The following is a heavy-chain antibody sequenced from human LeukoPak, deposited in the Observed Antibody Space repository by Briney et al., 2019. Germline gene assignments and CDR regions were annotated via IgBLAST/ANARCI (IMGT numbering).Heavy chain of an antibody. J-gene: IGHJ5*02. Sequence: GSLRLSCAASGFTFSSYWMSWVRQAPGKGLEWVANIKQDGSEKYYVDSVEGRFTISRDNAKNSLYLQMNSQRAEDTAVYYCARDLSEATGWFDPWGQGTLVTVSS. CDR3: ARDLSEATGWFDP. V-gene: IGHV3-7*01. CDR1: GFTFSSYW. CDR2: IKQDGSEK.